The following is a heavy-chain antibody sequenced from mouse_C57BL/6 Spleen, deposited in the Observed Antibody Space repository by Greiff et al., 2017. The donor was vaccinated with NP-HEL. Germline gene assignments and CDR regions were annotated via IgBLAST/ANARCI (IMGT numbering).Heavy chain of an antibody. CDR3: AIDYDYGEGFAY. D-gene: IGHD2-4*01. V-gene: IGHV1-7*01. CDR1: GYTFTSYW. CDR2: INPSSGYT. J-gene: IGHJ3*01. Sequence: VQLQQSGAELAKPGASVKLSCKASGYTFTSYWMHWVKQRPGQGLEWIGYINPSSGYTKYNQKFKDKARLTADKSSSTAYMQLSSLTYEDSAFYYCAIDYDYGEGFAYWGQGTLVTVSA.